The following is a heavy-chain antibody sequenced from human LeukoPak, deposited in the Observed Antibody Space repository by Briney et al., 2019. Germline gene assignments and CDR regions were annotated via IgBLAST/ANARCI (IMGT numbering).Heavy chain of an antibody. J-gene: IGHJ4*02. D-gene: IGHD3-9*01. CDR3: AKAYYDILTGNDY. Sequence: PGGSLRLSCAASGFTFNNYGMHWVRQTPGKGPEWVAVIPYDGNNKYYADSVKGRFAISRDSSKNTLYLQMNSLRAEDTAVYYCAKAYYDILTGNDYWGQGTLVTVSS. V-gene: IGHV3-30*18. CDR2: IPYDGNNK. CDR1: GFTFNNYG.